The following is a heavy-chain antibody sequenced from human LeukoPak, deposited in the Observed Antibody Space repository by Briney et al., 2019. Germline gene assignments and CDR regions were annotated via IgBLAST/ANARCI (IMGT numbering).Heavy chain of an antibody. CDR2: ISGSGGST. Sequence: QTGGSLRLSCAASGFTFSSYAMSWVRQAPGKGLEWVSAISGSGGSTYYADSVKGRFTISRDNSKNTLYLQMNSLRAEDTALYYCARGIQVWNDAFDIWGQGTMVTVSS. J-gene: IGHJ3*02. D-gene: IGHD5-18*01. CDR3: ARGIQVWNDAFDI. V-gene: IGHV3-23*01. CDR1: GFTFSSYA.